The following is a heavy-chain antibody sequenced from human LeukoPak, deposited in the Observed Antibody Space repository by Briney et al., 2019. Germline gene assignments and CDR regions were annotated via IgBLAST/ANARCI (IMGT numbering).Heavy chain of an antibody. V-gene: IGHV4-4*02. CDR3: ARGANVDIGAFDI. CDR1: GGPISNNNW. CDR2: IYHSGST. Sequence: SETLSLTCTVSGGPISNNNWWSWVRQPPGRGLEWIGEIYHSGSTNYNPSLKSRVTISVDKSKNQFSLKLSSVTAADTAVYYCARGANVDIGAFDIWGQGTVVTVSS. D-gene: IGHD5-12*01. J-gene: IGHJ3*02.